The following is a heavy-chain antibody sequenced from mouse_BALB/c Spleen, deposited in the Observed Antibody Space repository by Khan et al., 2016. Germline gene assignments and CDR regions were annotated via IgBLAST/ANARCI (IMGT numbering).Heavy chain of an antibody. CDR1: GYSITSDYA. CDR3: SRSSNYGNSPAWFAY. Sequence: EVQLQESGPGLVKPSQSLSLTCTVTGYSITSDYAWNWIRQFPGNKLEWMGYISYSGSTSYNPSLKSRISITRDTSKNQFFLQLNSVATDDTATYYCSRSSNYGNSPAWFAYWGQGTLVTVSA. CDR2: ISYSGST. J-gene: IGHJ3*01. D-gene: IGHD1-1*01. V-gene: IGHV3-2*02.